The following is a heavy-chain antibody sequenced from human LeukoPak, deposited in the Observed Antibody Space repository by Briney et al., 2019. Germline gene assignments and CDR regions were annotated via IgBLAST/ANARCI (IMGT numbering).Heavy chain of an antibody. CDR3: ARSRMRVPSDY. D-gene: IGHD2-8*01. CDR2: INHSGST. J-gene: IGHJ4*02. CDR1: GGSFSGYY. V-gene: IGHV4-34*01. Sequence: PSETLSLTCAVYGGSFSGYYWSWIRQPPGKGLEWIGEINHSGSTNYNPSLKSRVTISVDTSKNQFSLKLSSVTAADTAVYYCARSRMRVPSDYWGQGTLVTVSS.